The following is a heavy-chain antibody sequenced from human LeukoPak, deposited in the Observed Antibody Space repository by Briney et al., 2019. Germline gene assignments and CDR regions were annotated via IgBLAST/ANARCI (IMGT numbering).Heavy chain of an antibody. CDR1: DYSITSGDY. D-gene: IGHD5/OR15-5a*01. J-gene: IGHJ5*01. CDR3: ARNMSTEGWFDS. V-gene: IGHV4-38-2*01. Sequence: RTSETLSLTCVVSDYSITSGDYWAWIRQPPGKGLEWIGSIYNGVSTSYNPSLKSRVTMSVDPSKNQFSLNLRSVTAADTAVYYCARNMSTEGWFDSWGRGTLVTVSS. CDR2: IYNGVST.